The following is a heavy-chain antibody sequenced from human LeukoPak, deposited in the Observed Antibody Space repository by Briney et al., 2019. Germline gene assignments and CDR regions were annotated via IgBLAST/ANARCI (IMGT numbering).Heavy chain of an antibody. V-gene: IGHV3-23*01. CDR1: GFTFSSYA. D-gene: IGHD1-26*01. CDR3: AKASGSYYGFFY. Sequence: GGSLRLSCAASGFTFSSYAMSWVRQAPGKGLEWVSAISGSGSSTYYADSVKGRFTISRDISKNTVHLLMNSLRAEDTAVYYCAKASGSYYGFFYWGQGALVTVSS. CDR2: ISGSGSST. J-gene: IGHJ4*02.